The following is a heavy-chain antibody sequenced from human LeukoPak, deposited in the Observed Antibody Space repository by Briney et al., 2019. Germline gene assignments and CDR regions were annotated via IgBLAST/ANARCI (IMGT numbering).Heavy chain of an antibody. CDR2: ISYDGSNK. Sequence: TEGSLRLSCAASGFTFSSYGMHWVRQAPGKGLEWVAVISYDGSNKCYADSVKGRFTISRDNSKNTLYLQMNSLRAEDTAVYYCAKISSGPTGYWGQGTLVTVSS. D-gene: IGHD6-19*01. V-gene: IGHV3-30*18. CDR1: GFTFSSYG. CDR3: AKISSGPTGY. J-gene: IGHJ4*02.